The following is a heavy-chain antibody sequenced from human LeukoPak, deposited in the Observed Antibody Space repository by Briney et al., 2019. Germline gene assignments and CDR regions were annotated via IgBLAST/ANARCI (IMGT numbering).Heavy chain of an antibody. Sequence: PGGSLRLSCAASGFTFSNYAIHWVRQAPGKGLEWVAVISYDGNNKYYAASVKGRFTISRANSKNTLYLQMNSLRAEDAAVYYCARPQGGRQLWLHFDYWGQGTLVTVSS. CDR2: ISYDGNNK. V-gene: IGHV3-30-3*01. CDR1: GFTFSNYA. D-gene: IGHD5-18*01. J-gene: IGHJ4*02. CDR3: ARPQGGRQLWLHFDY.